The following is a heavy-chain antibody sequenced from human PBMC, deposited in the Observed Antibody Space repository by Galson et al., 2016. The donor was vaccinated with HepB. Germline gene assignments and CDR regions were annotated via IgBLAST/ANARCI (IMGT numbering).Heavy chain of an antibody. D-gene: IGHD3-22*01. V-gene: IGHV3-23*01. Sequence: SLRLSCAASGFTFSNYDMSWVRQAPGRGLEWVSGISGSGASTTYADSVKGRFTISRDNSKNALHLQMNSLRAEDAAMYFCARHFSGFYLGQGTLVTVSS. CDR3: ARHFSGFY. CDR1: GFTFSNYD. J-gene: IGHJ4*02. CDR2: ISGSGAST.